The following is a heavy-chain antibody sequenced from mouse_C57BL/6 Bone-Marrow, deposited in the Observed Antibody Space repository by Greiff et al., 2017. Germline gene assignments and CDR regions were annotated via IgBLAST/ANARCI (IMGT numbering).Heavy chain of an antibody. J-gene: IGHJ1*03. CDR3: ARPHDYDEGCWYFDV. V-gene: IGHV1-59*01. CDR1: GYTFTSYW. CDR2: IDPSDSYT. D-gene: IGHD2-4*01. Sequence: VQLQQPGAELVRPGTSVKLSCTASGYTFTSYWMHWVKQRPGQGLEWIGVIDPSDSYTNYNQKFKGMATLTVDTSSSTAYMQLSSLTSEDSAVYYCARPHDYDEGCWYFDVWGTGTTVTVSA.